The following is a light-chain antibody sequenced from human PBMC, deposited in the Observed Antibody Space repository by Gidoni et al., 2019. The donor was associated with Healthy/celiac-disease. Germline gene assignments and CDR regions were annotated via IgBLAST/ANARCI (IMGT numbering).Light chain of an antibody. CDR1: QSVSSSY. J-gene: IGKJ2*01. Sequence: DIVLTQSPGTLSWSPGERATLSCRASQSVSSSYLAWYQQKPGQAPRLLIDGASSRATGIPDRFSGSGSGTDFTLTISRLEPEDFAVYYCQQYGSSPYTFGQGTKLEIK. V-gene: IGKV3-20*01. CDR2: GAS. CDR3: QQYGSSPYT.